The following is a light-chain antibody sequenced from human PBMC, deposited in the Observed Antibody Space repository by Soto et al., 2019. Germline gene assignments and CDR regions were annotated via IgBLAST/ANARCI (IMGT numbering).Light chain of an antibody. J-gene: IGLJ1*01. V-gene: IGLV1-40*01. Sequence: QSVLTQPPAVSGAPGQRVAISCTGSNSNIGAGYDVHWYQHLPGTAPKLLLSSGTNRPSGVPDRFSGSKSVTSASLAITGLQAEDEADYYCQSFDISLSTYVFGTGTKVTVL. CDR3: QSFDISLSTYV. CDR1: NSNIGAGYD. CDR2: SGT.